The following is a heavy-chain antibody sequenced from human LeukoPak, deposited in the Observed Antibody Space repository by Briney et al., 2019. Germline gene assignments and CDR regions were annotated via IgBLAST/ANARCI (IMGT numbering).Heavy chain of an antibody. D-gene: IGHD2-21*02. CDR1: GFTFSSYA. Sequence: GGSLRLSCAASGFTFSSYAMSWVRQAPGKGLEWVSAISGSGGSTYYADSVKGRFTISRDNSKNTLYLQMNSLRAEDTAVYYCAKDRHIVVVTATVFDFWGQGTLVTVSS. CDR2: ISGSGGST. CDR3: AKDRHIVVVTATVFDF. J-gene: IGHJ4*02. V-gene: IGHV3-23*01.